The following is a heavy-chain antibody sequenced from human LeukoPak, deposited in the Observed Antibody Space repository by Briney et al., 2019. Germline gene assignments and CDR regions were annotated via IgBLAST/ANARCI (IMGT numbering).Heavy chain of an antibody. V-gene: IGHV3-7*01. CDR2: IKQDGSEK. Sequence: PGGSLRLSCAASGFTFNSYWMSWVRQAPGKGLEWVANIKQDGSEKEYVDSMKGRFTISRDNAKNSLYVQMNSLRVEDTAVYYCAREGVGGFDIWGQGTMVTVSS. CDR3: AREGVGGFDI. J-gene: IGHJ3*02. D-gene: IGHD3-16*01. CDR1: GFTFNSYW.